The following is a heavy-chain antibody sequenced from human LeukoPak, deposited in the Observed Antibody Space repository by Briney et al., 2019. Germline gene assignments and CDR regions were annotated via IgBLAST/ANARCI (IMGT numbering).Heavy chain of an antibody. V-gene: IGHV4-30-4*01. CDR1: GGSISSGDYY. Sequence: SQTLSLTCTVSGGSISSGDYYWSWIRQPPGKGLEWIGYIYYSGSTYYNPSLKSRVTISEDTSKNQFSLKLSSVTAADTAVYYCARDLGCSGGSCYQPYFDYWGQGTLVTVSS. D-gene: IGHD2-15*01. J-gene: IGHJ4*02. CDR2: IYYSGST. CDR3: ARDLGCSGGSCYQPYFDY.